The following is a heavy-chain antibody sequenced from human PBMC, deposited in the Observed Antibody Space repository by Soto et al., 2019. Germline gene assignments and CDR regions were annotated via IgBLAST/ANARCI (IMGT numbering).Heavy chain of an antibody. CDR1: GGSISSYY. CDR3: ARETPNYYYDSSGSLDY. Sequence: QVQLQESGPGLVKPSETLSLTCTVSGGSISSYYWSWIRQPPGKGLEWIGYIYYSGSTNYNPSLKSRVTISVDTSNNQFSLKLSSVTAADTAVYYCARETPNYYYDSSGSLDYWGQGTLVTVSS. CDR2: IYYSGST. V-gene: IGHV4-59*01. D-gene: IGHD3-22*01. J-gene: IGHJ4*02.